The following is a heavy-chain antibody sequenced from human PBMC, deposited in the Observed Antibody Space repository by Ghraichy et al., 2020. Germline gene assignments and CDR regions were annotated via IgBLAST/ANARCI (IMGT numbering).Heavy chain of an antibody. CDR2: TYYRSKWYN. D-gene: IGHD1-26*01. Sequence: SCAISGDSVSSNSAAWNWIRQSPSRGLEWLGRTYYRSKWYNDYAVSVKSRITINPDTSKNQFSLQLNSVTPEDTAVYYCAREHRWGVGATDQIGGNAFDIWGQGTMVTVSS. CDR3: AREHRWGVGATDQIGGNAFDI. V-gene: IGHV6-1*01. CDR1: GDSVSSNSAA. J-gene: IGHJ3*02.